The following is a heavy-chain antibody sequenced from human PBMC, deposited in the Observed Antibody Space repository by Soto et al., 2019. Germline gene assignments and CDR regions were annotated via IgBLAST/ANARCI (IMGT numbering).Heavy chain of an antibody. CDR1: GFTFSSYA. CDR3: AKASAIFYYYYYMDV. J-gene: IGHJ6*03. D-gene: IGHD3-3*01. V-gene: IGHV3-23*01. Sequence: EVQLLESGGGLVQPGGSLRLSCAASGFTFSSYAMSWVRQAPGKGLEWVAAISGSGGSTYYADSVKGRFTISRDNSKNTLYLQMNSLRAEDTAVYYCAKASAIFYYYYYMDVWGKGTTVTVSS. CDR2: ISGSGGST.